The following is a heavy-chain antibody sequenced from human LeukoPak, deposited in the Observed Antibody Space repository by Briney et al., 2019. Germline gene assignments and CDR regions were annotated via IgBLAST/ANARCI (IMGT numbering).Heavy chain of an antibody. V-gene: IGHV3-7*01. CDR1: GFTFSSYW. CDR3: ARNRSGSYYFDFDY. CDR2: IKQDGSEK. D-gene: IGHD1-26*01. Sequence: GGSLRLSCAASGFTFSSYWMSWVRQAPGKGLEWVANIKQDGSEKYYVDSVKGRFTISRDNAKNSLYLQMSSLRAEDTAVYYCARNRSGSYYFDFDYWGQGTLVTVSS. J-gene: IGHJ4*02.